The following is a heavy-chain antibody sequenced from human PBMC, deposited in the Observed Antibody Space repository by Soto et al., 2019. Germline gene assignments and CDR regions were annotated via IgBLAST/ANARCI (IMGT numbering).Heavy chain of an antibody. J-gene: IGHJ6*02. D-gene: IGHD6-13*01. CDR1: GYSFSSYW. Sequence: GESLKISCKGFGYSFSSYWIGWVRQMPGKGLEWVAIIYPGDSDARYSPSFQGQVTISADKSINTAYLQWSSLKASDSGMYYCARPSAYSSSWFSYYCMVVWGQGTTVTVSS. CDR3: ARPSAYSSSWFSYYCMVV. V-gene: IGHV5-51*01. CDR2: IYPGDSDA.